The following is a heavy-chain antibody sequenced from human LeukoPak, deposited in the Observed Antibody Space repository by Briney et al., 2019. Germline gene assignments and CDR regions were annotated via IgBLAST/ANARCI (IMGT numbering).Heavy chain of an antibody. CDR3: ASPMVRGVITFDY. Sequence: ASVKVSCKASGYTFTDYGISWVRQAPGQGLEWMGWISTYNGDTNFAQKFQGRVTMTTDTSTSTAYMELRSLTSDDTAVYYCASPMVRGVITFDYWGQGTLVTVSS. V-gene: IGHV1-18*01. D-gene: IGHD3-10*01. J-gene: IGHJ4*02. CDR1: GYTFTDYG. CDR2: ISTYNGDT.